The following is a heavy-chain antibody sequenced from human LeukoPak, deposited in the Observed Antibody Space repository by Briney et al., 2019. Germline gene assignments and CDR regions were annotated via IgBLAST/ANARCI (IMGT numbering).Heavy chain of an antibody. CDR1: GFTFSSYG. V-gene: IGHV3-30*18. CDR3: AKDGAVVVAAGLDY. Sequence: GRSLRLSCAASGFTFSSYGMHWVRQVPGKGLEWVAVISYDGSNKYYADSVKGRFTISRDNSKNTLYLQMNSLRAEDTAVYYCAKDGAVVVAAGLDYWGQGTLVTVSS. J-gene: IGHJ4*02. D-gene: IGHD2-15*01. CDR2: ISYDGSNK.